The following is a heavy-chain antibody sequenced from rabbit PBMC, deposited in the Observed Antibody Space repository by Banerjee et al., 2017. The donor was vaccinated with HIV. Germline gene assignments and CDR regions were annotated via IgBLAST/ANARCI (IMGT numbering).Heavy chain of an antibody. CDR3: ARDLDAVIGWNFGW. D-gene: IGHD1-1*01. J-gene: IGHJ4*01. Sequence: QEQLVESGGGLVKPGGTLTLTCTVSGFSFSSNWICWVRQAPGKGLEWIACIDISDGDTDYANWPKGRFTISKASSTTVTLQMTSLTAADTATYFCARDLDAVIGWNFGWWGPGTLVTVS. CDR1: GFSFSSNW. V-gene: IGHV1S45*01. CDR2: IDISDGDT.